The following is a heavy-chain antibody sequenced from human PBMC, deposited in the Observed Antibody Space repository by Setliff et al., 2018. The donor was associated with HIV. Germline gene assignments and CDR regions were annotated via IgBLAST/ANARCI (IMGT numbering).Heavy chain of an antibody. CDR3: ARDCRVGWVFTYGMDV. J-gene: IGHJ6*02. CDR1: GFTFSSYA. Sequence: QPGGSLRLSCAASGFTFSSYAMSWVRQAPGKGLEWVSAISGSGGSTYYADSVKGRFTISRDNSKNTLYLQMNSLRPEDTAVYYCARDCRVGWVFTYGMDVWGQGTLVTVSS. D-gene: IGHD6-13*01. V-gene: IGHV3-23*01. CDR2: ISGSGGST.